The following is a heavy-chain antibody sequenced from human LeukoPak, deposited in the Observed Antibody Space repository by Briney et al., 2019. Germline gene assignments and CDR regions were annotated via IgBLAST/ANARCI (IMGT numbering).Heavy chain of an antibody. CDR1: GFTFSTYG. CDR3: AKGIYYYYYMDV. J-gene: IGHJ6*03. Sequence: GGSLRLSCAASGFTFSTYGMHWVRQAPGRGLEWVAFIRSGGSTYYADSVKGRFTISRDNSKSTLYLQMNSLRAEDTAVYYCAKGIYYYYYMDVWGKGTTVTVSS. CDR2: IRSGGST. V-gene: IGHV3-30*02. D-gene: IGHD3-10*01.